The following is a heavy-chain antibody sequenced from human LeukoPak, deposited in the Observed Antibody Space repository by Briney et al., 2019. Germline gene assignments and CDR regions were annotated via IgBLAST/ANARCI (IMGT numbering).Heavy chain of an antibody. V-gene: IGHV1-2*02. CDR2: INPNIGAT. CDR1: RYTLTDYF. Sequence: ASVKVSCKASRYTLTDYFMHWVRPARGQGVEWMGWINPNIGATRYAQTLQGRVTLTRETSLSTAYMELCRLRSDETGVCLCARVNSLMVYDYWGEGNLGTVSS. J-gene: IGHJ4*02. CDR3: ARVNSLMVYDY. D-gene: IGHD2-8*01.